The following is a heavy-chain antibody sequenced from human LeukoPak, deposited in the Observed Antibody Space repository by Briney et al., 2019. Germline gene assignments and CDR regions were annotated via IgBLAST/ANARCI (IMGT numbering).Heavy chain of an antibody. CDR3: AKASGGPFDY. J-gene: IGHJ4*02. V-gene: IGHV3-33*06. D-gene: IGHD3-10*01. CDR1: GFTFSTYG. CDR2: IWYDGSNK. Sequence: GRSLRLSCAASGFTFSTYGMHWVRQAPGKGLEWVAVIWYDGSNKYYADSVKGRFTISRDNSKNTLYLQMNSLRAEDTAVYYCAKASGGPFDYWGQGTLVTVSS.